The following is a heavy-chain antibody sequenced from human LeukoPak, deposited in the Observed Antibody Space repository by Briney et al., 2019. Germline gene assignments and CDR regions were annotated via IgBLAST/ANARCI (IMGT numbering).Heavy chain of an antibody. CDR2: IGSSGSTI. Sequence: GGSLRLSCAASGYTFGTYEMNWVRQAPGKGLEWVAYIGSSGSTIHYAESVKGRFTTSRDNAQKSLFLHMNGLRAEDTAVYYCARDLSGWGVEPFYWGQGTLVTVSS. V-gene: IGHV3-48*03. CDR1: GYTFGTYE. D-gene: IGHD6-19*01. CDR3: ARDLSGWGVEPFY. J-gene: IGHJ4*02.